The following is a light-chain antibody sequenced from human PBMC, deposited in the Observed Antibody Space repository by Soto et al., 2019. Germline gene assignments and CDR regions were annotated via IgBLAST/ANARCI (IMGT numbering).Light chain of an antibody. CDR2: EVN. CDR3: SSYAGSNNVV. CDR1: SSDVGGYNY. J-gene: IGLJ2*01. Sequence: QSALTQPPSASGSPGQSVTISRTGTSSDVGGYNYVSWYQQHPGKAPKLMIYEVNKRPSGVPDRFSGSKSGNTASLTVSGLQAEDEADYYCSSYAGSNNVVFGGGTKLTVL. V-gene: IGLV2-8*01.